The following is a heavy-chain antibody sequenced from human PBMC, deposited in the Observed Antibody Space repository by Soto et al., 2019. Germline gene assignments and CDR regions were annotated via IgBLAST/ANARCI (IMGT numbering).Heavy chain of an antibody. CDR3: ARLLYDRSGYYYFDY. CDR1: GGSLSTSSYY. Sequence: SETLSLTCTVSGGSLSTSSYYWGWIRQPPGKGLEWMGSVYYSGRPYDNPSLKSRVTIFVDTLRSQFSLRLSSVTAADTALYYCARLLYDRSGYYYFDYWGQGIQVTVSS. D-gene: IGHD3-22*01. V-gene: IGHV4-39*01. CDR2: VYYSGRP. J-gene: IGHJ4*02.